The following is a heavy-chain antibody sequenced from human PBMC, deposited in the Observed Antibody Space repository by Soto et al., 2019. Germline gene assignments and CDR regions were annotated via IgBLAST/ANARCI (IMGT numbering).Heavy chain of an antibody. CDR3: ARDKGMAPPWFDP. Sequence: GGYLRLSCAASGFTFSTYSLHWVRQAPGKGLEWVSSISSSSSYIYYADSVKGRFTISRDNAKNSLYLQMNSLRAEDTAVYYCARDKGMAPPWFDPWGQGSLVTVSS. CDR2: ISSSSSYI. V-gene: IGHV3-21*01. CDR1: GFTFSTYS. D-gene: IGHD6-13*01. J-gene: IGHJ5*02.